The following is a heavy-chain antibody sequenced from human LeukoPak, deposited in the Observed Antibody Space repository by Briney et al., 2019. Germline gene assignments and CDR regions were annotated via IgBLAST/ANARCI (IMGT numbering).Heavy chain of an antibody. Sequence: PGGSLRLSCAASGFTFSDYYMSWIRQAPGKGLEWVSYISSSGNTIYYADSVKGRFTISRDNAKNSLYLQMNSLRGEDTAVYYCARAGGTYYGIAFDMWGQGTMVTVSS. CDR1: GFTFSDYY. D-gene: IGHD1-26*01. V-gene: IGHV3-11*04. CDR3: ARAGGTYYGIAFDM. CDR2: ISSSGNTI. J-gene: IGHJ3*02.